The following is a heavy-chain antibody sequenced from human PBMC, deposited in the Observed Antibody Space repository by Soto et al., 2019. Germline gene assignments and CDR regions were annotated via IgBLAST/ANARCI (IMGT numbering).Heavy chain of an antibody. Sequence: QVQLQESGPGLVKPSETLSLTCTVSGGSTTNYYWSWLRQPAGKGLEYIGRIYGSGSTNYNPSLKNRVTMSVALNQMSLRLTSVTAAVTAGYYCARDFYVNTAFDYWYFDLWGRDALVTVSS. D-gene: IGHD3-16*01. CDR1: GGSTTNYY. CDR3: ARDFYVNTAFDYWYFDL. CDR2: IYGSGST. V-gene: IGHV4-4*07. J-gene: IGHJ2*01.